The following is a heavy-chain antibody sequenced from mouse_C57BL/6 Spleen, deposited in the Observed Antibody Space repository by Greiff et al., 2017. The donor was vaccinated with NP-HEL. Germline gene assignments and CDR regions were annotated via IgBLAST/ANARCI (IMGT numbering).Heavy chain of an antibody. D-gene: IGHD3-3*01. CDR2: IYPRSGNT. J-gene: IGHJ1*03. V-gene: IGHV1-81*01. CDR3: ARWGDLDV. CDR1: GYTFTSYG. Sequence: VQLQQSGAELARPGASVKLSCKASGYTFTSYGISWVKQRTGQGLEWIGEIYPRSGNTYYNEKFKGKATLTADKSSSTAYMELRSLTSEDSAVYFCARWGDLDVWGTGTTVTVSS.